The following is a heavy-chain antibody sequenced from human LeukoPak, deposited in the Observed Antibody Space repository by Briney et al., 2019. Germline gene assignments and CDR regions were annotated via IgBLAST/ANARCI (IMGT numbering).Heavy chain of an antibody. CDR2: ISGSGDST. J-gene: IGHJ4*02. V-gene: IGHV3-23*01. Sequence: GASLRLSCAASGFTFSSYAMSWVRQAPGKGLEWVSGISGSGDSTYYADSVKRRFTISRDNSKNTLYLQMNSLRAEDTAVYYCAKGKSYCGGDCYNYWGQGTLVTVSS. CDR1: GFTFSSYA. D-gene: IGHD2-21*02. CDR3: AKGKSYCGGDCYNY.